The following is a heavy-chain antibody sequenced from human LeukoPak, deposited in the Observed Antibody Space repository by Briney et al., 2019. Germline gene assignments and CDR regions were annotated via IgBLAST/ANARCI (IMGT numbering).Heavy chain of an antibody. CDR1: GFXFSSYA. CDR2: ITGSGGST. Sequence: GGSLRLSCAASGFXFSSYAISWVRQAPGKGLEWVSFITGSGGSTYNADSVKGRFTISRDNSKNTVYLQMNSLRAEDTAVYYCAKETVETTRAYYYSHGMDVWGQGTTVTVSS. CDR3: AKETVETTRAYYYSHGMDV. J-gene: IGHJ6*02. D-gene: IGHD4-23*01. V-gene: IGHV3-23*01.